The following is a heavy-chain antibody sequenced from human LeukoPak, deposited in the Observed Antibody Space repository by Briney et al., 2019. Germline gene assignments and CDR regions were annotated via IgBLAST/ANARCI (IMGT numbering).Heavy chain of an antibody. J-gene: IGHJ6*02. CDR3: ARPVVAAIPYGMDV. CDR1: GGSISSSSYY. CDR2: LYYTGST. Sequence: SETLSLTCTVSGGSISSSSYYWGWIRQPPGKGLEWIGSLYYTGSTYYNPSLKSRVTISEDTSRNQFSLKLSSVTAADTAVYYCARPVVAAIPYGMDVWGQGTTVTVSS. V-gene: IGHV4-39*01. D-gene: IGHD2-15*01.